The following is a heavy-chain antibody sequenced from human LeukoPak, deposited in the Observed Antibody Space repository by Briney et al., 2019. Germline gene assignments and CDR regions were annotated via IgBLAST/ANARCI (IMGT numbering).Heavy chain of an antibody. V-gene: IGHV4-34*01. D-gene: IGHD1-26*01. CDR2: INHSGST. CDR1: GGSFSGYY. CDR3: ASPRPKRSVGYYYYYYMDV. Sequence: PSETLSLTCAVYGGSFSGYYWSWIRQPPGKGLEWIGEINHSGSTNYNPSLKSRVTISVDTSKNQFSLKLSSVTAADTAVYYCASPRPKRSVGYYYYYYMDVWAKGPRSPSP. J-gene: IGHJ6*03.